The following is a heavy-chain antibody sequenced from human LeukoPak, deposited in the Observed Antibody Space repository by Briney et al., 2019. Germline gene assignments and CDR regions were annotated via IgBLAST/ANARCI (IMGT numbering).Heavy chain of an antibody. CDR2: IYSGGSA. CDR1: GFTVSSNY. D-gene: IGHD6-19*01. CDR3: ASSIAVAGPAQFDY. Sequence: GGSLRLSCAASGFTVSSNYMSWVRQAPGKGLEWVSVIYSGGSAYYADSVKGRFTISRDNSKNTLYLQMNSLRAEDTAVYYCASSIAVAGPAQFDYWGQGTLVTVSS. V-gene: IGHV3-53*01. J-gene: IGHJ4*02.